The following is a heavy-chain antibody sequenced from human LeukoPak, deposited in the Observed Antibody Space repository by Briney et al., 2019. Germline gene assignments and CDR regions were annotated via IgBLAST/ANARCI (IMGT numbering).Heavy chain of an antibody. CDR3: ASRIQPRTSGAFDI. CDR1: GGSFSGYY. V-gene: IGHV4-34*01. D-gene: IGHD5-18*01. CDR2: INHSGST. Sequence: SETLSLTCAVYGGSFSGYYWSWIRQSPGKGLEWIGEINHSGSTNYSPSLKSRVTISVDTSKNQFSLKLSSVTAADTAVYYCASRIQPRTSGAFDIWGQGIMVTVSS. J-gene: IGHJ3*02.